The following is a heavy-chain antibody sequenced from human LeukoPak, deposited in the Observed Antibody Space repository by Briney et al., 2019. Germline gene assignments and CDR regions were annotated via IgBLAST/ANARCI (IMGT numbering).Heavy chain of an antibody. Sequence: ASVKVSCKASGYTFTSYAMNWVRQAPGQGLEWMGWINTNTGNPTYAQGFTGRFVFSLDTSVSTAYLQISSLKAEDTAVYYCARDQREWLLRFLGDNWFDPWGQGTLVTVSS. CDR3: ARDQREWLLRFLGDNWFDP. J-gene: IGHJ5*02. CDR2: INTNTGNP. V-gene: IGHV7-4-1*02. D-gene: IGHD3-3*01. CDR1: GYTFTSYA.